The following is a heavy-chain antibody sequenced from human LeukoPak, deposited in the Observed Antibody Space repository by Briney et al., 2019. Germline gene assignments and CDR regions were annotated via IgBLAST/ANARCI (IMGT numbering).Heavy chain of an antibody. CDR3: AKDRPGLRLYFDY. CDR2: SSGSGGIT. Sequence: GGSLRLSCAASGFTFSSYAMSWVRQAPGKALEWVSASSGSGGITYYADSVKGRFTISRDNSKNTLYLHMNSLRAEDTAVYYCAKDRPGLRLYFDYWGQGTLVTVSS. D-gene: IGHD3-16*01. CDR1: GFTFSSYA. V-gene: IGHV3-23*01. J-gene: IGHJ4*02.